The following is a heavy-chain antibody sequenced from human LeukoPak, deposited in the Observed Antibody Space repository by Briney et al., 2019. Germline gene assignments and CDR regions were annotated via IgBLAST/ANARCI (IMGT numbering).Heavy chain of an antibody. CDR3: ARRDGYNGVDY. Sequence: GGSLRLSCAASGFTFSSYGMHWVRQAPGKGLEWVAVIWYDGSNKYYADSVKGRFTISRDNSKNTLYLQMNSLRAKDTAVYYCARRDGYNGVDYWGQGTLVTVSS. J-gene: IGHJ4*02. CDR2: IWYDGSNK. CDR1: GFTFSSYG. V-gene: IGHV3-33*01. D-gene: IGHD5-24*01.